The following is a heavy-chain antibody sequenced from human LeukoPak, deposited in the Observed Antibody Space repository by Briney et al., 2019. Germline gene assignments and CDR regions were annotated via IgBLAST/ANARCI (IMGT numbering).Heavy chain of an antibody. J-gene: IGHJ4*02. CDR1: GFTFSSYA. Sequence: GGSLRLSCAASGFTFSSYAMSWVRRAPGKGLEWVSAISGSGGSTYYADSVKGRFTISRDNSKNTLYLQMNSLRAEDTAVYYCAKESTLQYIAVAGRLHDYWGQGTLVTVSS. CDR3: AKESTLQYIAVAGRLHDY. V-gene: IGHV3-23*01. CDR2: ISGSGGST. D-gene: IGHD6-19*01.